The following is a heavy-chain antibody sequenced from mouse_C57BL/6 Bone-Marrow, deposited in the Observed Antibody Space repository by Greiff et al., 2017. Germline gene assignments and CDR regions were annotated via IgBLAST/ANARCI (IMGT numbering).Heavy chain of an antibody. J-gene: IGHJ3*01. Sequence: QVQLKESGAELARPGASVKLSCMASGYTFTSYGISWVKQRPGQGLEWIGEIYPRSGNTYYNEKFKGKATLTADKSSSTAYMGLHSLAAEDSAVYFCARDGAYWGQGTLVTVSA. CDR1: GYTFTSYG. D-gene: IGHD2-3*01. CDR3: ARDGAY. CDR2: IYPRSGNT. V-gene: IGHV1-81*01.